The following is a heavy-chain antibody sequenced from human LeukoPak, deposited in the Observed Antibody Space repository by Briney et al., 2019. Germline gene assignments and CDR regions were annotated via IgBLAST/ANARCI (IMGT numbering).Heavy chain of an antibody. CDR2: IIPIFGTA. J-gene: IGHJ4*02. CDR1: GGTFSSYA. Sequence: ASVKVSCKASGGTFSSYAISWVRQAPGQGLEWVGGIIPIFGTANYAQKFQGRVTITADESTSTAYMELSSLRSEDTAVYYCARSHSSGWSVDYWGQGTLVTVSS. V-gene: IGHV1-69*13. CDR3: ARSHSSGWSVDY. D-gene: IGHD6-19*01.